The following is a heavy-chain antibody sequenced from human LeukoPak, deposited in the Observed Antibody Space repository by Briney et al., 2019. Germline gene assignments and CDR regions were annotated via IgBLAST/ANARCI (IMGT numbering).Heavy chain of an antibody. Sequence: PSDTLSLPCTVSIGSIKRYHWSCIRQPAGRALEWIVRIYTSWCTIFNRSLKSRVTISVDTSKNQFSLKLGSLTAPDQAVYFFSRTNALYCSSTSCYNGYYYMDVWGKGTTVTGSS. CDR1: IGSIKRYH. V-gene: IGHV4-4*07. CDR2: IYTSWCT. CDR3: SRTNALYCSSTSCYNGYYYMDV. D-gene: IGHD2-2*02. J-gene: IGHJ6*03.